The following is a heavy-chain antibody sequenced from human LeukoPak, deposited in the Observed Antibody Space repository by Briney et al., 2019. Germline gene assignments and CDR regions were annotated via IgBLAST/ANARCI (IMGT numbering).Heavy chain of an antibody. J-gene: IGHJ4*02. D-gene: IGHD1-26*01. CDR1: GRSFSGYY. Sequence: SETLSLTCAVYGRSFSGYYWSWLRQHPGKGLEWLGEINRSRNTNYNPSLKSRVTISVDASKNQFSLKLNSVTAADMVVYYCARGGWELPEGSLDYWGQGTLVTVSS. V-gene: IGHV4-34*01. CDR3: ARGGWELPEGSLDY. CDR2: INRSRNT.